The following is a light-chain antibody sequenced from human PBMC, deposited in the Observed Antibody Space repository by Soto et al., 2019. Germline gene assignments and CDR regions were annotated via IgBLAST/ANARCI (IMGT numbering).Light chain of an antibody. Sequence: QSVLTQPASVSGSPGQSITISCTGTSSDVGGYNYVSWYQQHPGKAPKLMIYDVSNRPSGVSNRFSGSKSGNTASLTISGLQAEDEADYYCSSYTSSWRVVFGGGTQLTVL. V-gene: IGLV2-14*01. CDR3: SSYTSSWRVV. J-gene: IGLJ2*01. CDR1: SSDVGGYNY. CDR2: DVS.